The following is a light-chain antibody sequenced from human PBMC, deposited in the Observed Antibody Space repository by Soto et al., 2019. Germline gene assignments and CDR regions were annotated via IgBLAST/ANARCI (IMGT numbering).Light chain of an antibody. V-gene: IGLV1-44*01. CDR1: GSNIGSHT. CDR2: IND. CDR3: ATWDDDLNAAV. Sequence: QSVLTQPPSASGTPGQRVTISCSGSGSNIGSHTVSWYQQLPGTAPNLLIYINDQRPSGVPGRFSASTSGTSASLAISGLQSDDEADYYCATWDDDLNAAVFGGGTQLTVL. J-gene: IGLJ7*01.